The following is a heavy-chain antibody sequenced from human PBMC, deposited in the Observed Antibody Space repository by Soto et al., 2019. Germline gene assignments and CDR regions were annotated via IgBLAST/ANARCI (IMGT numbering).Heavy chain of an antibody. D-gene: IGHD6-19*01. CDR3: ARLDGNSADYYYGMDV. CDR2: IHYTGST. CDR1: GGSITTSNYC. Sequence: TSETLSLTCSVSGGSITTSNYCWGWIRQPPGKGLEWIASIHYTGSTYYNPSLKSRVTISVDTSKNQFSLKLSSVTAADTAVYYCARLDGNSADYYYGMDVRGQGTTVTVSS. J-gene: IGHJ6*02. V-gene: IGHV4-39*01.